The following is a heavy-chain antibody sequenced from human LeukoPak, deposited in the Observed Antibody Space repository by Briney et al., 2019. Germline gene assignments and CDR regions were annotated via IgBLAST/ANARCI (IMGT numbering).Heavy chain of an antibody. CDR2: IWYDGSKK. J-gene: IGHJ4*02. Sequence: GGSLRLSCAASGFTFSNHGMYWVRQAPGKGLEWVAVIWYDGSKKYYADSVEGRFTISRDNSKNTLYLQMNSLRADDTAVYYCAKERTGGWPFDYWGQGTLVTVSS. CDR1: GFTFSNHG. V-gene: IGHV3-33*06. CDR3: AKERTGGWPFDY. D-gene: IGHD6-19*01.